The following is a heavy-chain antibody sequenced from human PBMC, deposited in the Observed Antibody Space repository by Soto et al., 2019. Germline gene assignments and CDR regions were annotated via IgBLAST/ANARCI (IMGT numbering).Heavy chain of an antibody. CDR3: AGDIRSGSYRFEY. CDR2: IYDSGST. D-gene: IGHD1-26*01. V-gene: IGHV4-59*08. J-gene: IGHJ4*02. Sequence: PSETLSLTCTGSDGSISSYYWSGLRQPPGKGLEWIGYIYDSGSTTYNPSLKNRVTISVDRPNNQFSLKLSSVTAADTAIYYCAGDIRSGSYRFEYWGQGTLVTVSS. CDR1: DGSISSYY.